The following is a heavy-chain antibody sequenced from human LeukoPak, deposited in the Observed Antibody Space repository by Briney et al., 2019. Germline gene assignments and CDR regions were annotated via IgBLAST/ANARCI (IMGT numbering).Heavy chain of an antibody. CDR1: GFTFDDYG. CDR3: ARVRYSSSTSCYWHFDY. Sequence: GGSLRLSCAASGFTFDDYGMSWVRQAPGKGLEWVAGINWNGGSTGYADSVKGRFTISRDNAKNSLYLQMNSLRAEDTALYYCARVRYSSSTSCYWHFDYWGPGTLVTVSS. J-gene: IGHJ4*02. D-gene: IGHD2-2*01. CDR2: INWNGGST. V-gene: IGHV3-20*04.